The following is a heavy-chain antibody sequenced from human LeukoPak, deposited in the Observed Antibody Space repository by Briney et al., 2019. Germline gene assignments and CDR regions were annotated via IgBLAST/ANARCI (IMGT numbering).Heavy chain of an antibody. CDR1: GGSISSYY. CDR2: IYTSGST. J-gene: IGHJ6*02. CDR3: ARYVSYYDSSGYYWEYYYYYGMDV. V-gene: IGHV4-4*07. Sequence: SETLSLTCTVSGGSISSYYWSWIRQPAGKGLEWIGRIYTSGSTNYNPSLKSRVTISVDTSKNQFSLKLSSVTAADTAVHYCARYVSYYDSSGYYWEYYYYYGMDVWGQGTTVTVSS. D-gene: IGHD3-22*01.